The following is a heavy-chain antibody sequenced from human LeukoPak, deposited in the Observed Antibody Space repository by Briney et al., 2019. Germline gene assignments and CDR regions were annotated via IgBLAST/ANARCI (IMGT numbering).Heavy chain of an antibody. D-gene: IGHD6-19*01. CDR1: GFSFRSNA. CDR2: INNSGGIT. CDR3: ATPSDSSGWYGV. V-gene: IGHV3-23*01. Sequence: GGSLRLFCAASGFSFRSNAMSWVRQAPGKGVGWVAVINNSGGITYYADSVKGRFTISRDNSKNTLYLQMNSLRGEDTAVYYRATPSDSSGWYGVWGQGTLVTVSS. J-gene: IGHJ4*02.